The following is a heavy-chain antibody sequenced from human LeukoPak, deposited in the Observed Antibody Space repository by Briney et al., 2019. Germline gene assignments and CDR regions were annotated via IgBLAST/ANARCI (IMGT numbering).Heavy chain of an antibody. V-gene: IGHV3-30*03. CDR2: ISCDGSSK. CDR1: GFTFSSYG. D-gene: IGHD6-13*01. Sequence: GRSLRLSCAASGFTFSSYGMHWVRQAPGKGLEWVAVISCDGSSKYYADSVKGRFTISRDNAKNSLYLQMNSLRAEDTAIYYCASSSWYALDYWAREPWSPSPQ. J-gene: IGHJ4*02. CDR3: ASSSWYALDY.